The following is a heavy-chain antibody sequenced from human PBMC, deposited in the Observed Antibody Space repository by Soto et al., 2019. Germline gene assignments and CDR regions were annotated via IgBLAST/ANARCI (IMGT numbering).Heavy chain of an antibody. V-gene: IGHV3-30*18. D-gene: IGHD3-10*02. CDR3: AKARMGAGVRGSFDY. Sequence: QVQLVESGGGVVQPGRSLRLSCAASGFTFSSYGMRWVRQAPGKGLEWVAGIISDGSTKYYADTVKGRFTISRDNSKSTLYVQSNSLRADDKAVYYCAKARMGAGVRGSFDYWGKGTLVTVSS. CDR2: IISDGSTK. CDR1: GFTFSSYG. J-gene: IGHJ4*02.